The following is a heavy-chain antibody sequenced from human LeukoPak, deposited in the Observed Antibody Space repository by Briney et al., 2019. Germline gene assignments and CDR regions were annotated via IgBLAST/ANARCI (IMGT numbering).Heavy chain of an antibody. CDR1: GFTFSSYA. D-gene: IGHD3-22*01. J-gene: IGHJ4*02. CDR2: ISGSGGST. CDR3: AKNYDSSGYSGEYYFDY. V-gene: IGHV3-23*01. Sequence: GGSLRLSCAASGFTFSSYAMSWVRQAPGKGLEWVSAISGSGGSTYYADSVKGRFTISRDNSENTLYLQMNSLRAEDTAVYYCAKNYDSSGYSGEYYFDYWGQGTLVTVSS.